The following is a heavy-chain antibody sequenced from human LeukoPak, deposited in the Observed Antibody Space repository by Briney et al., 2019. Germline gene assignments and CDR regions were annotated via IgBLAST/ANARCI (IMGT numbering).Heavy chain of an antibody. CDR2: IYYSGGT. J-gene: IGHJ5*02. Sequence: PSETLSLTCTVSGGSINNYYWSWIRQPPGKGLEWIGYIYYSGGTNYNPSLKSRVTIPLDTSKNQFSLKLTSVTAADTAVYYCARAGSGYSPWGQGTLVTVSS. CDR3: ARAGSGYSP. V-gene: IGHV4-59*01. CDR1: GGSINNYY. D-gene: IGHD5-18*01.